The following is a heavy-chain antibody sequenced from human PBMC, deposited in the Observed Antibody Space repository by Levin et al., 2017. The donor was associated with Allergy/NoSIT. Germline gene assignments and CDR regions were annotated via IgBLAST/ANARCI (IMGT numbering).Heavy chain of an antibody. J-gene: IGHJ3*02. D-gene: IGHD3-22*01. V-gene: IGHV4-59*01. CDR3: ARMGDSRGAFDI. CDR2: IYYSGST. CDR1: GGSISSYY. Sequence: SETLSLTCTVSGGSISSYYWSWIRQPPGKGLEWIGYIYYSGSTNYNPSLKSRVTISVDTSKNQFSLKLSSVTAADTAVYYCARMGDSRGAFDIWAKGQWSPSLQ.